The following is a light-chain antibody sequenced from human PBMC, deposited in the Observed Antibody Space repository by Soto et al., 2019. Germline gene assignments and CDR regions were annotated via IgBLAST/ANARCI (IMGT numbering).Light chain of an antibody. CDR2: DVS. J-gene: IGLJ1*01. V-gene: IGLV2-14*01. CDR1: GGDLGGYNY. Sequence: QSVLTQPAAEAGGPGRALAISCTGTGGDLGGYNYVSWYQQHPGKAPKLMIYDVSNRPSGVSNRFSGSKSGNTASLTISGLQAEDEADYYCSSYTSSSTLYVFGTGTKVTVL. CDR3: SSYTSSSTLYV.